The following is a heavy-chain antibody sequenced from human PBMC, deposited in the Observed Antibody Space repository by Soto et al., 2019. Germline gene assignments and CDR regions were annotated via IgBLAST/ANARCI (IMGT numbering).Heavy chain of an antibody. D-gene: IGHD3-9*01. V-gene: IGHV3-48*01. CDR2: ISSSSSTI. CDR1: GNTIRSYS. J-gene: IGHJ2*01. Sequence: SGNTIRSYSMNWVGQAAGKGLEWFSYISSSSSTIYYADSVKCRFTISRDNAKNSLYLQMNSLRAEDMFFFHAENGIRYVRSVSAFLLNRSSDL. CDR3: ENGIRYVRSVSAFLLNRSSDL.